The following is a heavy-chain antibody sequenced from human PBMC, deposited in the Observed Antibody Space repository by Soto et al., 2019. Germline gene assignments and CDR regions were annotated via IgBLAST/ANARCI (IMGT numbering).Heavy chain of an antibody. CDR2: ISGSSAHT. Sequence: EVQLLESGGALVQPGGSMRLSCAASGFTFSTYTMNWLRQAPGKGLEWVSYISGSSAHTYYADSVKGRLIVSRDNSNNTLYLQMNSLSAEDTAVYYCAKDGSYSSSWPYYFDRWGQGTRVTVSS. J-gene: IGHJ4*02. V-gene: IGHV3-23*01. D-gene: IGHD6-13*01. CDR3: AKDGSYSSSWPYYFDR. CDR1: GFTFSTYT.